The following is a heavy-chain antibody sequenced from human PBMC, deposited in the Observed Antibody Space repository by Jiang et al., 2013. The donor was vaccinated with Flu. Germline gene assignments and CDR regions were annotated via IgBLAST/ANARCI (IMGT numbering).Heavy chain of an antibody. CDR2: ISYDGSNK. J-gene: IGHJ4*02. V-gene: IGHV3-30*18. Sequence: VQLVESGGGVVQPGRSLRLSCAASGFTFSSYGMHWVRQAPGKGLEWVAVISYDGSNKYYADSVKGRFTISRDNSKNTLYLQMNSLRAEDTAVYYCANNIVGATRPPDYWGQGTLVTVSS. D-gene: IGHD1-26*01. CDR1: GFTFSSYG. CDR3: ANNIVGATRPPDY.